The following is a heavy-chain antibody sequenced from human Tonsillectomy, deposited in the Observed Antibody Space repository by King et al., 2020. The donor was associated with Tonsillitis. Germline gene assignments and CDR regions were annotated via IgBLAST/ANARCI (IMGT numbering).Heavy chain of an antibody. CDR1: GFTFSSYS. CDR2: ISSSSSYI. V-gene: IGHV3-21*01. CDR3: ARERDMVATGWFDP. D-gene: IGHD5-12*01. J-gene: IGHJ5*02. Sequence: VQLVESGGGLVKPGGSLRLSRAASGFTFSSYSMNWVRQAPGKGLEWVSSISSSSSYIYYADSVKGRFTISRDNAKNSLYLQMNSLRAEDTAVYYCARERDMVATGWFDPWGQGTLVTVSS.